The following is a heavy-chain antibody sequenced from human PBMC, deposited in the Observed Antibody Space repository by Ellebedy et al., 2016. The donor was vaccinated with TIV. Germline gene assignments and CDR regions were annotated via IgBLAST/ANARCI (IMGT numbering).Heavy chain of an antibody. CDR2: IYPGDSDT. Sequence: GESLKISCKGSGYSFTSYWIGWVRQMPGKGLEWMGIIYPGDSDTRYSPSFQGQVTISADKSISTAYLQWSSLKASDTAMYYCARGRRYDILTGYYAEWLPSGYWGQGTLVTVSS. CDR3: ARGRRYDILTGYYAEWLPSGY. CDR1: GYSFTSYW. J-gene: IGHJ4*02. D-gene: IGHD3-9*01. V-gene: IGHV5-51*01.